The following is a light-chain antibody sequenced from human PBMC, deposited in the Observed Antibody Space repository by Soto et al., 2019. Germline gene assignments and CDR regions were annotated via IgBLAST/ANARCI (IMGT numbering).Light chain of an antibody. V-gene: IGKV3-11*01. CDR2: DAS. CDR1: QSCSSN. Sequence: IVLTQSAATLSGSAGERATLSCGASQSCSSNLAWHQQRPGQSPRLLIYDASNRATCIPARFSGSGSGTDFTLTISSLEPEDFAVYYCQKRSNWPPDTFGQGTRLEIK. J-gene: IGKJ5*01. CDR3: QKRSNWPPDT.